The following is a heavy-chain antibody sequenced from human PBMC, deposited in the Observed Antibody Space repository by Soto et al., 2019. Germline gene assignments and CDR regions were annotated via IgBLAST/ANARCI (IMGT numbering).Heavy chain of an antibody. V-gene: IGHV3-74*01. Sequence: EVQLVESGGDLVQPGGSLRVSCAASGFTFSSDWMHWVRQAPGKGLVWVSRIKSDGSSTSYADSVKGRFTISRDNAKNKLHLQMNSLRAEDTAVYYCARDTSGFCGGSCYDDWGQGTLVTVSS. CDR2: IKSDGSST. J-gene: IGHJ4*02. CDR3: ARDTSGFCGGSCYDD. D-gene: IGHD2-15*01. CDR1: GFTFSSDW.